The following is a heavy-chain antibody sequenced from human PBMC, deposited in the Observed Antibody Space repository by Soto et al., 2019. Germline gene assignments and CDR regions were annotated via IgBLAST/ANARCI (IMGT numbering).Heavy chain of an antibody. CDR1: GFTFSSYA. Sequence: EEQLVESGGGLVQPGGSLRLSCAASGFTFSSYAMSWVRQAPGKGLEWVSAISGSGGTTHYADSVKGRFTISRDNSKNTLYLQMNSLRAQDTAIYYCARVAGYSSGWIDLDYWGQGSLVTVSS. D-gene: IGHD6-19*01. V-gene: IGHV3-23*04. CDR2: ISGSGGTT. CDR3: ARVAGYSSGWIDLDY. J-gene: IGHJ4*02.